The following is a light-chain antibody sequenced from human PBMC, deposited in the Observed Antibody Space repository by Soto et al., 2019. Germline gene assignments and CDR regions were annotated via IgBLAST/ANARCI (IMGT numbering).Light chain of an antibody. V-gene: IGLV2-18*02. Sequence: QSVRTQPPSVSGSPGDSVTISCTGTSRDVGSFNRVSWYQQPPGAAPKLLIYGVTNRPSGVPDRFSGSKSGNTASLTISGLQADGEADYCCSSCTSSNTDVFGSGTKVTGL. CDR1: SRDVGSFNR. CDR2: GVT. J-gene: IGLJ1*01. CDR3: SSCTSSNTDV.